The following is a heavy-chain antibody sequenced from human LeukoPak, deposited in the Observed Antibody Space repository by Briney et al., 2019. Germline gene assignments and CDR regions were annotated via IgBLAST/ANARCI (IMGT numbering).Heavy chain of an antibody. CDR1: GFTFSSYG. CDR2: IRYDGSNK. J-gene: IGHJ4*02. V-gene: IGHV3-30*02. D-gene: IGHD3-10*01. CDR3: AKGRGSGSYYNGYDY. Sequence: PGGSLRLSCAASGFTFSSYGMHWVRQAPGKGLEWVAFIRYDGSNKYYADSVKGRFTISRDNSKNTLYLQMNSLRAEDTAVYYCAKGRGSGSYYNGYDYWGQGTLVTVSS.